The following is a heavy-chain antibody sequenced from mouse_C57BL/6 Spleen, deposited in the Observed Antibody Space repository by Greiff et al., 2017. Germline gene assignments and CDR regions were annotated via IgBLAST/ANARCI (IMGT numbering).Heavy chain of an antibody. Sequence: EVQLQQSGAELVRPGASVKLSCTASGFNIKDDYMHWVKQRPEQGLEWIGWIDPENGDTEYASKVQGKATITADTSSNTAYLQLSSLTSEDTAVYYCTRYDYDFVYGGKGTTLPVS. CDR1: GFNIKDDY. J-gene: IGHJ2*01. V-gene: IGHV14-4*01. D-gene: IGHD2-4*01. CDR3: TRYDYDFVY. CDR2: IDPENGDT.